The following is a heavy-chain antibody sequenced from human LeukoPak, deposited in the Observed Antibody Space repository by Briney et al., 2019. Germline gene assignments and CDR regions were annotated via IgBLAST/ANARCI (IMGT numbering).Heavy chain of an antibody. CDR1: GGSFSGYY. D-gene: IGHD3-22*01. CDR3: ANSGSRWLIDKTYSPY. V-gene: IGHV4-34*01. Sequence: SETLSLTCAVYGGSFSGYYWNWIRQPPGKGLEWIGEISHNENTNYSPSLKSRLTISIDTSKNQFSLKLSSVTAADTAVYYCANSGSRWLIDKTYSPYWGQGTLVTVSP. J-gene: IGHJ4*02. CDR2: ISHNENT.